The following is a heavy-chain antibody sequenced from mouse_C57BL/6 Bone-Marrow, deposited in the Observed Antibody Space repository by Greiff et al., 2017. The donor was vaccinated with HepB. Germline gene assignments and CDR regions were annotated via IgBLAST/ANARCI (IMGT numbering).Heavy chain of an antibody. J-gene: IGHJ2*01. Sequence: VQLQQSGAELARPGASVKLSCKASGYTFTSYGISWVKQRTGQGLEWIGEIYPRSGNTYYNEKFKGKATLTADKSSSTAYMELRSLTSEDSAVYFCSDITTVVATDYFDYWGQGTTLTVSS. V-gene: IGHV1-81*01. CDR3: SDITTVVATDYFDY. CDR2: IYPRSGNT. CDR1: GYTFTSYG. D-gene: IGHD1-1*01.